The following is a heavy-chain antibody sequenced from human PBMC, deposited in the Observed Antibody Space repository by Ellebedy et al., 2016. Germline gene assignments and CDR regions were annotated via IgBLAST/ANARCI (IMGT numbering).Heavy chain of an antibody. Sequence: GGSLRLXCVASGFSFISYSMNWVRQAPGKVLEWVSSISSSSEYIYYADSVKGRFTISRDNAQNSLYLQMNSLRAEDTAVFYCVRSGESSYYFDYWGQGILVTVSS. CDR3: VRSGESSYYFDY. V-gene: IGHV3-21*01. J-gene: IGHJ4*02. CDR2: ISSSSEYI. D-gene: IGHD3-10*01. CDR1: GFSFISYS.